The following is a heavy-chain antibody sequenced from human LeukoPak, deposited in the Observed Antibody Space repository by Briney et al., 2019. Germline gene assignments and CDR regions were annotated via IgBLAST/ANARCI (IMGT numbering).Heavy chain of an antibody. J-gene: IGHJ4*02. V-gene: IGHV4-4*02. CDR3: ARSTTMVRGVRVQYYFDY. CDR2: IYHSGST. CDR1: GGSISSSNW. Sequence: SSETLSLTCAVSGGSISSSNWWSWVRQPPGKGLEWIGEIYHSGSTNYNPSLKSRVTISVDKSKNQFSLKLSSVTAADTAVYYCARSTTMVRGVRVQYYFDYWGQGTLVTVSS. D-gene: IGHD3-10*01.